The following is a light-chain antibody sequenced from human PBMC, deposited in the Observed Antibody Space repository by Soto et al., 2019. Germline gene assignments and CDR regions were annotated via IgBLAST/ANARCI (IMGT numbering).Light chain of an antibody. CDR2: QDS. V-gene: IGLV3-1*01. Sequence: SYELTQPPSVSVSPGQTASITCSGDKLGDKYACWYQQKPGQSPVLVIYQDSKRPSGIPERFSGSNSGNTATLTISGTQAMDEADYSCQAGESSPGLFGTGTKVTV. J-gene: IGLJ1*01. CDR3: QAGESSPGL. CDR1: KLGDKY.